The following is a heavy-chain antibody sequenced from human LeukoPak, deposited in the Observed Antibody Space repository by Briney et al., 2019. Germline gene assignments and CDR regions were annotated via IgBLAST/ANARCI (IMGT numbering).Heavy chain of an antibody. CDR3: ARYYYDSSGPDY. J-gene: IGHJ4*02. CDR1: GYTFTSYG. Sequence: ASVKVSCKASGYTFTSYGISWGRQAPGQGGEWMECISAYNGTTSYAQKLQGRVTMTTDTSTSTAYMELRSLRPDDTAVYYCARYYYDSSGPDYCGQGTLVTVSS. CDR2: ISAYNGTT. D-gene: IGHD3-22*01. V-gene: IGHV1-18*01.